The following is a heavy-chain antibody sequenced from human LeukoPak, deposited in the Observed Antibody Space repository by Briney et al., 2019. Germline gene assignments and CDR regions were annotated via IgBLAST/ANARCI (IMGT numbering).Heavy chain of an antibody. Sequence: GASVKVSCKASGYTFTSYDINWVRQAPGQGLEWMGIINPSGGSTSYAQKFQGRVTMTEDTSTDTAYVELSSLRSGDTAVYYCATDEAHGGMIVVMGAFDIWGQGTMVTVSS. CDR3: ATDEAHGGMIVVMGAFDI. J-gene: IGHJ3*02. V-gene: IGHV1-46*01. CDR1: GYTFTSYD. D-gene: IGHD3-22*01. CDR2: INPSGGST.